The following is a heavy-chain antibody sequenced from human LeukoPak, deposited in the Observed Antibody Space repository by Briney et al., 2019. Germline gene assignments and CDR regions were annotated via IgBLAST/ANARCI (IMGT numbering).Heavy chain of an antibody. CDR3: ARLRRNSDRSGFYYYYDN. Sequence: GGSLRLSCAASGFTFSSYSFNWVRQAPGKGLEWVSSINTVASYIYYADSARGRFTISRDNAENSLWLQMNGLRAEDSAAYYCARLRRNSDRSGFYYYYDNWGQGTLVTVSS. V-gene: IGHV3-21*01. J-gene: IGHJ4*02. CDR2: INTVASYI. CDR1: GFTFSSYS. D-gene: IGHD3-22*01.